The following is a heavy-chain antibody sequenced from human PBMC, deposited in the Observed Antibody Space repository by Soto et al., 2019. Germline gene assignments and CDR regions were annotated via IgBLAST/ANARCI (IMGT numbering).Heavy chain of an antibody. CDR2: VNHSGST. Sequence: SETLSLTCAVYGGSFSNHYWSWIRQPPGKGLEWIGEVNHSGSTNYNPSLKSRNNISVDTSKNQVSLKLNSVNAADTAVYYCAKVRVGREPIAARPFCYYYGMDVWGQGTTVTVSS. D-gene: IGHD6-6*01. CDR3: AKVRVGREPIAARPFCYYYGMDV. J-gene: IGHJ6*02. V-gene: IGHV4-34*01. CDR1: GGSFSNHY.